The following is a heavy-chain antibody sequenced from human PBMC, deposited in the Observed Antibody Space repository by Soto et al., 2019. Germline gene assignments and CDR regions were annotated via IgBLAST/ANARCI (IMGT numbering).Heavy chain of an antibody. D-gene: IGHD3-10*01. CDR1: GFTFSSYA. Sequence: EVQLLESGGGLVQPGGSLRLSCAASGFTFSSYAMSWVRQAPGKGLEWVSAISGSGGSTYYADSVKGRFTISRDNSKNTLYLQMNSLRAEDTAVYYCATRNLIPSRSGSDYWGQGTLVTVSS. CDR3: ATRNLIPSRSGSDY. CDR2: ISGSGGST. V-gene: IGHV3-23*01. J-gene: IGHJ4*02.